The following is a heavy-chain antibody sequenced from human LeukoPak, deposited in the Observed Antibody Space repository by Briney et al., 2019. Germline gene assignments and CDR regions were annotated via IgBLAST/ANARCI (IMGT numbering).Heavy chain of an antibody. Sequence: PGGSLRLSFVASGFTFSTYWMAWVRQAPGKGLEWVANIKYDGIEKYYMDSVKGRFTISRDNAKNSLYLHMNNLRDDDTAVYYCARDLVTEPTGDWFDPWGQGTLVTVSS. J-gene: IGHJ5*02. D-gene: IGHD2-21*01. V-gene: IGHV3-7*01. CDR2: IKYDGIEK. CDR1: GFTFSTYW. CDR3: ARDLVTEPTGDWFDP.